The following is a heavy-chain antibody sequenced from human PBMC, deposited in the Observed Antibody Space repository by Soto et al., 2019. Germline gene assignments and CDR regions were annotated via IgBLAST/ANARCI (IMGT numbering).Heavy chain of an antibody. CDR2: INWNSGSI. Sequence: EVQLVESGGGLVQPGRSLRLSCAASGFTFDDYAMHWVRQAPGKGLEWVSGINWNSGSIGYADSVKGRFTISRDNAKNSMYLQMNSLRTEDTALYYCAKEKGFGGVRKGMDVWGQGTKVTVS. D-gene: IGHD3-16*01. V-gene: IGHV3-9*01. CDR3: AKEKGFGGVRKGMDV. CDR1: GFTFDDYA. J-gene: IGHJ6*02.